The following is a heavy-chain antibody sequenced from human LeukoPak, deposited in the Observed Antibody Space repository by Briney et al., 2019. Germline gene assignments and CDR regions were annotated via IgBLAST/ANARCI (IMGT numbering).Heavy chain of an antibody. CDR1: GVSISSDY. D-gene: IGHD5-18*01. Sequence: PSETLSLTCTVSGVSISSDYWSWIRQPPGPRLEWIGYIYYSGSTNYNPSLKRRVTISVDTSKNQFSLKLSSVTAADTAVYYCARDGGYSYGSFYYGMDVWGQGTTVTVSS. J-gene: IGHJ6*02. CDR2: IYYSGST. V-gene: IGHV4-59*01. CDR3: ARDGGYSYGSFYYGMDV.